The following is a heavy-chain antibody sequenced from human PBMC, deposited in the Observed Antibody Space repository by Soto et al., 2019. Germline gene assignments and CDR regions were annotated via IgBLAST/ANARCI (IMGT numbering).Heavy chain of an antibody. J-gene: IGHJ4*02. V-gene: IGHV3-48*01. D-gene: IGHD3-9*01. CDR3: ASPWGYDILTGYYPTDY. CDR2: ISSSSSTI. CDR1: GFTFSSYS. Sequence: EVQLVESGGGLVQPGGSLRLSCAASGFTFSSYSMNWVRQAPGKGLEWVSYISSSSSTIYYADSVKGRFTISRDNAKNSLYLQMNSLRAEDMAVYYCASPWGYDILTGYYPTDYWGQGTLVTVSS.